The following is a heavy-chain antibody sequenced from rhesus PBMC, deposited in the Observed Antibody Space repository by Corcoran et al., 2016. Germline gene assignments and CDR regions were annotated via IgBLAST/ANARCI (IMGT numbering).Heavy chain of an antibody. CDR1: GYTFNDFS. J-gene: IGHJ4*01. CDR3: ARGNPFDY. Sequence: EVQLVQPGAEVKKPGASVKVSCKVSGYTFNDFSMHWVRQATGKGLEGRGGVDPVYGEIIHEEKFKGRVTMTEDTSKDTAYMGLSSLGSEDAAVYYCARGNPFDYWGQGVLVTVSS. CDR2: VDPVYGEI. D-gene: IGHD1-1*01. V-gene: IGHV1-156*01.